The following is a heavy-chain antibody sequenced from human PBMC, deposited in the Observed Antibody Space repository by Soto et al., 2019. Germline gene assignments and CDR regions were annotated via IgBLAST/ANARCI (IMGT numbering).Heavy chain of an antibody. CDR3: TRGINKYSSWYKPHTWFDA. J-gene: IGHJ5*02. CDR1: GGPINSPDYY. V-gene: IGHV4-30-4*01. CDR2: LSFNGGA. D-gene: IGHD6-13*01. Sequence: QVQLQESGPGVVKPSQTLSLTCNVSGGPINSPDYYWTWIRQPPGKGLKWIGYLSFNGGAQYNPAPRTPTSMSLDTFKKHCSLKMRSVTGADTAVYYGTRGINKYSSWYKPHTWFDAWGQGALVTVSS.